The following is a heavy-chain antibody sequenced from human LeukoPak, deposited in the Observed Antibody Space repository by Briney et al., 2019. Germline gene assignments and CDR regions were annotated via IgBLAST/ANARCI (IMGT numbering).Heavy chain of an antibody. CDR3: ARRAERRDGYMWVVAFDI. J-gene: IGHJ3*02. D-gene: IGHD5-24*01. CDR2: IYTSGST. CDR1: GGSISSYH. V-gene: IGHV4-4*09. Sequence: SETLSLTCTVSGGSISSYHWSWVRQPPGKGLEWIGYIYTSGSTNYNPSLKSRVTISVDTSKNQFSLKLSSVTAADTAVYYCARRAERRDGYMWVVAFDIWGQGTMVAVSS.